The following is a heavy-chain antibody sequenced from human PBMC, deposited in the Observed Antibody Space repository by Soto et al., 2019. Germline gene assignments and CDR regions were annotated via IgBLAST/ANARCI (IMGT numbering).Heavy chain of an antibody. CDR2: IWFDGSNK. CDR3: TRVHYYDNSGLDY. J-gene: IGHJ4*02. D-gene: IGHD3-22*01. Sequence: QVQLMESGGGVVQPGRSLRLSCEASGFIFSSYNLHWVRQPPGKGLEWVAVIWFDGSNKDYADSVRGRFTISRDNSKNTVFLQMNSLRADDTATYYCTRVHYYDNSGLDYWGPGTLVTVSS. CDR1: GFIFSSYN. V-gene: IGHV3-33*01.